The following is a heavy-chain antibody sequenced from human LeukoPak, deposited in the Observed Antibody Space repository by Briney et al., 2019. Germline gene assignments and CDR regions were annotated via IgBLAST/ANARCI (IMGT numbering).Heavy chain of an antibody. CDR3: ARGGDIASSVGSHFDY. CDR1: GGSISSGGYS. V-gene: IGHV4-30-2*05. J-gene: IGHJ4*02. D-gene: IGHD5/OR15-5a*01. Sequence: SQTLSLTCAVSGGSISSGGYSWSWIRQPPGKGLEWIGYISKSGGTYYNPSVSRRLTISRDTSKNQFSVRLSSVTAADTAVYYCARGGDIASSVGSHFDYWGQGSLVTVSS. CDR2: ISKSGGT.